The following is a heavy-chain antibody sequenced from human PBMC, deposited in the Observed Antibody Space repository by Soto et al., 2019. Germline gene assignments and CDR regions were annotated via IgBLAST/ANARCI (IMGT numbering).Heavy chain of an antibody. Sequence: ASVKVSCKASGYTFTSYGISWLRESPGQGLEWMGWISAYNGNTNYAQKLQGRVTMTTDTSTSTAYMELRSLRSDDTAVYYCARDGDGVSCMDVWGQGTTVTVSS. CDR1: GYTFTSYG. CDR3: ARDGDGVSCMDV. D-gene: IGHD2-8*01. V-gene: IGHV1-18*04. CDR2: ISAYNGNT. J-gene: IGHJ6*02.